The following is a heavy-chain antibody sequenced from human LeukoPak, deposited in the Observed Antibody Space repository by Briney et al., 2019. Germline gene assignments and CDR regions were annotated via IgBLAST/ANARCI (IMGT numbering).Heavy chain of an antibody. CDR1: GFTFSSYA. D-gene: IGHD2-2*01. Sequence: GGSLRLSCAASGFTFSSYAMSWVRQAPGKGLEWVSAISGSGGSTYYADSVKGRFTISRDNSKNTLYLQMNSLRAEDTAVYYCAKGSGCSSTSCLYYYYYYMDVWGKGTTVTVSS. V-gene: IGHV3-23*01. J-gene: IGHJ6*03. CDR2: ISGSGGST. CDR3: AKGSGCSSTSCLYYYYYYMDV.